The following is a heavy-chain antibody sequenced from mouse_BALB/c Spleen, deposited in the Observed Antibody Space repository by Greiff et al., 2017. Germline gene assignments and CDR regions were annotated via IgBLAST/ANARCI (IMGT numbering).Heavy chain of an antibody. D-gene: IGHD2-2*01. CDR1: GFTFSSYG. CDR3: ARDGYGDAMDY. J-gene: IGHJ4*01. CDR2: ISSGGSYT. V-gene: IGHV5-6*01. Sequence: EVQGVESGGDLVKPGGSLKLSCAASGFTFSSYGMSWVRQTPDKRLEWVATISSGGSYTYYPDSVKGRFTISSDNARNILYLQMSSLRSEDTAMYYCARDGYGDAMDYWGQGTSVTVSS.